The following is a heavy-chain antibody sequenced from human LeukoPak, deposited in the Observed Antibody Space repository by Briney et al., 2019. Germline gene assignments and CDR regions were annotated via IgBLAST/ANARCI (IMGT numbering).Heavy chain of an antibody. V-gene: IGHV1-18*01. J-gene: IGHJ4*02. CDR1: GYTFTIYG. D-gene: IGHD3-16*02. Sequence: GASVNVSCKASGYTFTIYGISWVRQAPGQGLEWMGWISAYNGNTNYAQKLQGRVTMTTDTSTSTAYMELRSLRSDDTAVYYCATMITFGGVIVNDYWGQGTLVTVSS. CDR3: ATMITFGGVIVNDY. CDR2: ISAYNGNT.